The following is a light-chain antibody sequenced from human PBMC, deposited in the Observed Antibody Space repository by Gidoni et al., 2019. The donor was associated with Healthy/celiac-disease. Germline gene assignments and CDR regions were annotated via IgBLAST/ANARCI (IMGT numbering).Light chain of an antibody. J-gene: IGLJ3*02. V-gene: IGLV1-44*01. CDR3: AAWDDCLNGPV. Sequence: QSVLTQPPSASGTPGQRVTISCSGSSSNIGRNTVNWYQQLPGTAPKLLIYSNNQRPSGVPDRFSCSKSGTSASLAISGLQSEDEADYYCAAWDDCLNGPVFGGGTKLTVL. CDR2: SNN. CDR1: SSNIGRNT.